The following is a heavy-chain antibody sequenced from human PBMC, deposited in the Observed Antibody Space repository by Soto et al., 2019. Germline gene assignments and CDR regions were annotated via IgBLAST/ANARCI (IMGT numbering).Heavy chain of an antibody. J-gene: IGHJ5*02. V-gene: IGHV3-23*01. CDR1: GFSFSSYG. D-gene: IGHD4-17*01. CDR3: ARGQDDYGDSDVWFDP. CDR2: ISGGGDST. Sequence: EEQLLESGGGLVQPGGSLRLSCAASGFSFSSYGMSWVRQAPGKGLEWVSGISGGGDSTYYADSVKGRFTISRDKSKNTLYMQMNSMRAEDKAVYYCARGQDDYGDSDVWFDPWGQGTMDSVSS.